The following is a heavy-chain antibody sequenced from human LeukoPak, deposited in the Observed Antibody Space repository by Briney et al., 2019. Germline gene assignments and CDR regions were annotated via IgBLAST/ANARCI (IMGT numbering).Heavy chain of an antibody. CDR2: IKQDGSEK. CDR1: GFIFNNYW. CDR3: ARERGSGSYHPFDP. V-gene: IGHV3-7*01. Sequence: GGSLRLSCSASGFIFNNYWMSWVRQAPGKGLEWVANIKQDGSEKYYVDSVKGRFTISRDNAKNSLYLQMNSLRAEDTAVYYCARERGSGSYHPFDPWGQGTLVTVSS. D-gene: IGHD3-10*01. J-gene: IGHJ5*02.